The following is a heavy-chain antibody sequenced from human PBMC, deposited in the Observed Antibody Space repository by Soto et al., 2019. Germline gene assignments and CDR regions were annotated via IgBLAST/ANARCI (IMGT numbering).Heavy chain of an antibody. CDR2: IYPGGVNI. CDR1: GYSFTSHY. CDR3: ARDQSGQERVWGFDH. V-gene: IGHV1-46*03. J-gene: IGHJ5*02. D-gene: IGHD3-16*01. Sequence: GASGKVSCKAIGYSFTSHYMHWVRQAPGQGLEWMGTIYPGGVNIGYAQKFKGRVTMTKDTSTSTVYMELNSLTSEDTAVYYCARDQSGQERVWGFDHWG.